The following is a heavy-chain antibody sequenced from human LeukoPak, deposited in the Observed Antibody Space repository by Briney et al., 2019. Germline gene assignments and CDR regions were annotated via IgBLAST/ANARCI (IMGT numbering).Heavy chain of an antibody. Sequence: GRSLRLSCAASGFTFSSYGMHWVRQAPGKGLEWVAVISYDGSNKYYADSVKGRFTISRDNSKNTLYLQMNSLRAEDKAVYYCATVQSLWFGESWGQGTLVTVSS. V-gene: IGHV3-30*03. J-gene: IGHJ5*02. CDR3: ATVQSLWFGES. D-gene: IGHD3-10*01. CDR2: ISYDGSNK. CDR1: GFTFSSYG.